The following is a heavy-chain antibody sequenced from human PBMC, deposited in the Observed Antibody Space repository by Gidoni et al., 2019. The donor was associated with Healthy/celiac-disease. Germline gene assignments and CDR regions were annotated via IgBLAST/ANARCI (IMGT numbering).Heavy chain of an antibody. CDR3: ARVVGTMVRGVTGLRSFDY. J-gene: IGHJ4*02. Sequence: EINHSGSTNYNPSLKRRVTISVDTSKNQFSLKLSPVTAADTAVYYCARVVGTMVRGVTGLRSFDYWGQGTLVTVSS. D-gene: IGHD3-10*01. CDR2: INHSGST. V-gene: IGHV4-34*01.